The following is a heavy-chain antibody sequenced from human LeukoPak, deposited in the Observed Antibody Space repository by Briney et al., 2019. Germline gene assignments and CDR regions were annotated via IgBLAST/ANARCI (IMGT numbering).Heavy chain of an antibody. CDR3: ARDDYVWGSYRYDH. CDR1: GFTFSSYW. CDR2: IKQDGSEK. V-gene: IGHV3-7*01. Sequence: GGSLRLSCAAPGFTFSSYWMSWVRQAPGKGLEWVANIKQDGSEKYYVDSVKGRFTISRDNAKNSLYLQMNSLRAEDTAVYYCARDDYVWGSYRYDHWGQGTLVTVSS. D-gene: IGHD3-16*02. J-gene: IGHJ4*02.